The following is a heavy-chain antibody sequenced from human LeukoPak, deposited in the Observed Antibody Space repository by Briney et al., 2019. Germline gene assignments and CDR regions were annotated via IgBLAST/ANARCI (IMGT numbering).Heavy chain of an antibody. J-gene: IGHJ3*02. D-gene: IGHD3-10*01. CDR1: GGTFSSYA. V-gene: IGHV1-69*06. Sequence: ASVKVSCKASGGTFSSYAISWVRQAPGQGLEWMGGIIPIFGTANYAQKFQGRVTITAEKSTSTAYMELSSLRSEDTAVYYCARDRYYGSGSPEGFDAFDIWGQGTMVTVSS. CDR2: IIPIFGTA. CDR3: ARDRYYGSGSPEGFDAFDI.